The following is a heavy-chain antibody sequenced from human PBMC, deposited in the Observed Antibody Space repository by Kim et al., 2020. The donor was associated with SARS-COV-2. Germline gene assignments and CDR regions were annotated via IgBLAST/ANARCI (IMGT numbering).Heavy chain of an antibody. J-gene: IGHJ4*02. V-gene: IGHV4-59*09. CDR3: ARGGYTSSWYYFDS. D-gene: IGHD6-13*01. Sequence: TPSLKRRVPISIDASKSQVSLKLSSVTAADTAVYYCARGGYTSSWYYFDSWGQGTLVTVSS.